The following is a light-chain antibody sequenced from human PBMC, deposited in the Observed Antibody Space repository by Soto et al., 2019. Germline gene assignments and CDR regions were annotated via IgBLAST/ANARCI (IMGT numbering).Light chain of an antibody. J-gene: IGLJ2*01. CDR2: VVT. CDR1: SSDVGGYNY. V-gene: IGLV2-8*01. Sequence: QSALTQPPSASGSPGQSVTISSTGTSSDVGGYNYVSWYQQHPDKAPKLLIYVVTKRPSGVPDLFSGPKSGNTASLTVSGLQAEDEDDYYCSSYAGSSNLLFGGGTKLTVL. CDR3: SSYAGSSNLL.